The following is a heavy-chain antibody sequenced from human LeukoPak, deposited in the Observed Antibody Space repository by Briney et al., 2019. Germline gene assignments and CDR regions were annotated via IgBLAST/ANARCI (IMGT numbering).Heavy chain of an antibody. J-gene: IGHJ4*02. CDR2: ISWNSGSI. CDR3: AKANSYGYVDYFDY. Sequence: PGGSLRLSCAASGFTFDDYTMHWVRQAPGKGLEWVSGISWNSGSIGYADSVKGRFTISRDNAKNSLYLQMNSLRAEDTALYYCAKANSYGYVDYFDYWGQGTLVTVSS. CDR1: GFTFDDYT. V-gene: IGHV3-9*01. D-gene: IGHD5-18*01.